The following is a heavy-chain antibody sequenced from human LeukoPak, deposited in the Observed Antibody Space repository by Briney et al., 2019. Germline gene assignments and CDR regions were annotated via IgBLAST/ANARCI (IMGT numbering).Heavy chain of an antibody. J-gene: IGHJ5*02. V-gene: IGHV3-23*01. CDR3: AKTRYYDFWSGYSNWFDP. CDR2: ISDSGGIT. Sequence: GGSLRLSCAASGFTFSSYPMTWVRQAPGKGPEWVSFISDSGGITYYADSVKGRFTISRDNSKNTLYLQMNSLRAEDTAVYYCAKTRYYDFWSGYSNWFDPWGQGTLVTVSS. D-gene: IGHD3-3*01. CDR1: GFTFSSYP.